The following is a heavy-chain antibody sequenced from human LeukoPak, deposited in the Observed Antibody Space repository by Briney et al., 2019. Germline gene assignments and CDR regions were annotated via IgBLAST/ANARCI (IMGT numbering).Heavy chain of an antibody. Sequence: SETLSLTCTVSGGSMSRSSYFWGWIRQPPGKGLEWIGSIYYSGSTYYNPSLKSRVTISVDTSKNQFSLKLSSVTAADTAVYYCARLTGILRRAYSYGPGGYFDLWGRGTLVTVSS. V-gene: IGHV4-39*01. J-gene: IGHJ2*01. D-gene: IGHD5-18*01. CDR3: ARLTGILRRAYSYGPGGYFDL. CDR2: IYYSGST. CDR1: GGSMSRSSYF.